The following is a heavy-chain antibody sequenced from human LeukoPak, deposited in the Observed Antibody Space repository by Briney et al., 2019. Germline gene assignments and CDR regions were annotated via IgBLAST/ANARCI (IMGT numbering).Heavy chain of an antibody. CDR3: ARDKGNYDSSGYYYDWFDP. J-gene: IGHJ5*02. V-gene: IGHV4-30-2*01. CDR1: GGSISSGGYY. CDR2: IYHSGST. D-gene: IGHD3-22*01. Sequence: PSQTLSLTCTVSGGSISSGGYYWSWIRQPPGKGLEWIGNIYHSGSTYYNPSLKSRVTISVDRSKNQFSLKLSSVTAADTAVYYCARDKGNYDSSGYYYDWFDPWGQGTLVTVSS.